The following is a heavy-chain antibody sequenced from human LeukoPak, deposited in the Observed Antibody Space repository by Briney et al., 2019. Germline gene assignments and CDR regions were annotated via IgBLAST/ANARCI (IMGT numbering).Heavy chain of an antibody. J-gene: IGHJ4*02. D-gene: IGHD1-1*01. CDR1: GYTFTGYH. CDR3: ARVGGPNDDFDY. Sequence: ASVKVSCKASGYTFTGYHMHWVRQAPGQGLEWMGRINPNSGGTNYAQKFQGRVTMTRDTSIGTAYMELSRLRSDDTAVYYCARVGGPNDDFDYWGQGTLVTVSS. CDR2: INPNSGGT. V-gene: IGHV1-2*06.